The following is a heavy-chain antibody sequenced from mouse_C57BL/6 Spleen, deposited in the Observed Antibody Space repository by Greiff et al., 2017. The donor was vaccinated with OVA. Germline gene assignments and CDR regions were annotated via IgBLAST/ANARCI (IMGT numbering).Heavy chain of an antibody. V-gene: IGHV8-8*01. D-gene: IGHD1-1*01. CDR1: GFSLSTFGMG. CDR2: IWWDDDK. CDR3: ARIARGYYDSGGAMDY. J-gene: IGHJ4*01. Sequence: QVTLKVSGPGILQPSQTLSLTCSFSGFSLSTFGMGVGWIRQPSGKGLEWLAHIWWDDDKYYNPALKSRLTISKDTSKNQVFLKIANVDTADTATYYCARIARGYYDSGGAMDYWGQGTSVTVSS.